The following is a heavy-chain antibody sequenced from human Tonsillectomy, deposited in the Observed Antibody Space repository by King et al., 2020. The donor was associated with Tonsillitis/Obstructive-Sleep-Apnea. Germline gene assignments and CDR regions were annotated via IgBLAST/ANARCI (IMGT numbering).Heavy chain of an antibody. Sequence: VQLVQSGGGVVQPGGSLRLSCAASGFTFDDYAMHWVRQAPGKGLEWVSLISGDGGSKHYADSVKGRFTISRDNRKNSLYLQMNSLRTEDTALYYCAKDISYYGSGNYYNYWGQGNLVTVSS. CDR2: ISGDGGSK. V-gene: IGHV3-43*02. J-gene: IGHJ4*02. CDR1: GFTFDDYA. CDR3: AKDISYYGSGNYYNY. D-gene: IGHD3-10*01.